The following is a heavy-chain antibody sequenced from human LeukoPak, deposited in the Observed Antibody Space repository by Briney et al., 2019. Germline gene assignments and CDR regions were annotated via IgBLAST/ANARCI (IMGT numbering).Heavy chain of an antibody. J-gene: IGHJ4*02. D-gene: IGHD2-2*01. CDR2: ISAYNGNT. V-gene: IGHV1-18*01. CDR1: GYTFTSYC. CDR3: ARVGYCSSTSCYAGEY. Sequence: GASVKVSCKASGYTFTSYCISWVRQAPGQGLEWMGWISAYNGNTNYAQKLQGRVTMTTDTSTSTAYMELRSLRSDDTAVYYCARVGYCSSTSCYAGEYWGQGTLVTVSS.